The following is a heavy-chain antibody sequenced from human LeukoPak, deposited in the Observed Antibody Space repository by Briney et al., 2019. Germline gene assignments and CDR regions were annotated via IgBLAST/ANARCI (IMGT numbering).Heavy chain of an antibody. CDR1: GGTFSSYA. D-gene: IGHD3-22*01. Sequence: SVKVSCKASGGTFSSYAISWVRQAPGQGLEWMGRIIPILGIANYAQKFQGRVTITADKSTSTAYMELSSLRSEDTAVYYCARFVDSSGYQGGMGFDPWGQGTLVTVSS. J-gene: IGHJ5*02. CDR2: IIPILGIA. V-gene: IGHV1-69*04. CDR3: ARFVDSSGYQGGMGFDP.